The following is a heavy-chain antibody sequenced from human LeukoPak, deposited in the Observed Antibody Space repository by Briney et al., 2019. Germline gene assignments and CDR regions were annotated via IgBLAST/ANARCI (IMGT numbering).Heavy chain of an antibody. CDR1: GHTFTAYY. Sequence: ASVNVSCKTFGHTFTAYYVHWMRQAPGQGLEWMGWINPKSGDTEYAQNFNGRVTMTRDSSIATAYMSMNTLSPDDTAVYYCARDRGPSYDSGIYYQYYFQYWGQGTLVAVSS. D-gene: IGHD3-10*01. J-gene: IGHJ4*02. V-gene: IGHV1-2*02. CDR3: ARDRGPSYDSGIYYQYYFQY. CDR2: INPKSGDT.